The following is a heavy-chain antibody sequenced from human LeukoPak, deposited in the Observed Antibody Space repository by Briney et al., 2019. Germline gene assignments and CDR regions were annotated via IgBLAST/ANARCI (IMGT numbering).Heavy chain of an antibody. V-gene: IGHV3-53*01. CDR2: IYSGGST. CDR1: GFTVSSNY. Sequence: GGSLRLSCAASGFTVSSNYMIWVRQAPGKGMEWVSVIYSGGSTYYADSVKGRFTISRDNSKNTLYLQMNSLRAEDTAVYYCARVRGITMVRGVINPYYFDCWGQGTLVTVSS. J-gene: IGHJ4*02. D-gene: IGHD3-10*01. CDR3: ARVRGITMVRGVINPYYFDC.